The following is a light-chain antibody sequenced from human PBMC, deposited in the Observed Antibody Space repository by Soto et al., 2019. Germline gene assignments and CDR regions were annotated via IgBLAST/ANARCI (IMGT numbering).Light chain of an antibody. Sequence: QSALTQPASVSGSPGQSLTISCTGSSSDVGGYKYVSWYQQHPGKAPKLMIYEVSNRPSGVSDRFSGSKSGNTASLTISGLQAVDEADYYCSSYTIRGTLVFDGGTKLTVL. CDR2: EVS. CDR1: SSDVGGYKY. CDR3: SSYTIRGTLV. V-gene: IGLV2-14*01. J-gene: IGLJ2*01.